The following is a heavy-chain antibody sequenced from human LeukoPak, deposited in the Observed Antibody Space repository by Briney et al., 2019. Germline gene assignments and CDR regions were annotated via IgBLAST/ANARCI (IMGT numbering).Heavy chain of an antibody. CDR3: ARDPSDKWNPTPVDY. Sequence: GGSLRLSCAASGFTFSSYSMKWVRQAPGKALEWVSSISSSSSYIYYADSVKGRFTISRDNAKNSLYLQMNSLRAEDTAVYYCARDPSDKWNPTPVDYWGQRTLVTVSS. J-gene: IGHJ4*02. CDR1: GFTFSSYS. D-gene: IGHD1-20*01. CDR2: ISSSSSYI. V-gene: IGHV3-21*01.